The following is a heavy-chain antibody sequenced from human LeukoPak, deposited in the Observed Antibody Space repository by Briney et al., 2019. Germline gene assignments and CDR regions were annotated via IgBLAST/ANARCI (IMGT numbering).Heavy chain of an antibody. J-gene: IGHJ6*02. CDR1: GGSFSGYY. V-gene: IGHV4-34*01. D-gene: IGHD5-18*01. CDR3: ARERLGYSYGRNYGMDV. Sequence: SETLSLTCAVYGGSFSGYYWSWIRQPPGKGLEWIGEINHSGSTNYNPSLKSRVTVSVDTSKNQFSLKLSSVTAADTAVYYCARERLGYSYGRNYGMDVWGQGTTVTVSS. CDR2: INHSGST.